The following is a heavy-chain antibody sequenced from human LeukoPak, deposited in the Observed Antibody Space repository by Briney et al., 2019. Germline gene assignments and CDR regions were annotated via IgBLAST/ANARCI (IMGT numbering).Heavy chain of an antibody. Sequence: SETLSLTCTVSGGSISSSSYYWGWIRQPPGKGLEWIGYIYYTGSTNYNPSLKSRVTISLDTSKNQFSLKLSSMTAADTAVYYGGKKRVNKWNNLWSFDYWGQGPLVTVSS. D-gene: IGHD1/OR15-1a*01. V-gene: IGHV4-61*05. CDR3: GKKRVNKWNNLWSFDY. CDR1: GGSISSSSYY. CDR2: IYYTGST. J-gene: IGHJ4*02.